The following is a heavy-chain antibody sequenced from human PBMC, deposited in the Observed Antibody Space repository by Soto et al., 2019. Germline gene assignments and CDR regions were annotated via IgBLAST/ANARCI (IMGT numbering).Heavy chain of an antibody. CDR2: INHSGST. J-gene: IGHJ4*02. Sequence: PSETLSLTCTVSGGSISSGGYYWSWIRQPPGKGLEWIGEINHSGSTNYNPSLKSRVTISVDTSKNQFSLKLSSVTAADTAVYYCARGPYCSGGSCHSAYFDYWGQGTPVTVSS. D-gene: IGHD2-15*01. CDR1: GGSISSGGYY. V-gene: IGHV4-39*07. CDR3: ARGPYCSGGSCHSAYFDY.